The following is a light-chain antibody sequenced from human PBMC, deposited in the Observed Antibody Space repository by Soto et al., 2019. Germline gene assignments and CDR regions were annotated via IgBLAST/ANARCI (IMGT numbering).Light chain of an antibody. CDR3: QSYDSSKLVV. Sequence: NFMLTQPHSVSESPGKTVTISCTRSSGSIASNYVQWYQQRPGSAPTTVIYEDNQRPSGVPDRFSGSIDSSSNSASLTISGLKTEDEADYYCQSYDSSKLVVCGGGTKLTVL. J-gene: IGLJ2*01. CDR1: SGSIASNY. V-gene: IGLV6-57*04. CDR2: EDN.